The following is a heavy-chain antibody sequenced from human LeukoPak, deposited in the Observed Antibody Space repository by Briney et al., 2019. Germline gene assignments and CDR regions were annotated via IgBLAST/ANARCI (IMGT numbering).Heavy chain of an antibody. D-gene: IGHD3-22*01. CDR2: ISGSGGST. Sequence: GGSLRLSCAASGFTISSYAMSWVRQAPGKGLEWVSAISGSGGSTYYADSVKGRFTISRDNSKNTLYLQMNSLRAGDTAVYYCAKDPGDYYDSSGPTAFDYWGQGTLVTVSS. V-gene: IGHV3-23*01. CDR3: AKDPGDYYDSSGPTAFDY. J-gene: IGHJ4*02. CDR1: GFTISSYA.